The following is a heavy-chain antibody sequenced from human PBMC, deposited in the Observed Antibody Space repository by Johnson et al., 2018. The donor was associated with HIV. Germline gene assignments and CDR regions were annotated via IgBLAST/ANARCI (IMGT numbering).Heavy chain of an antibody. Sequence: QLVESGGVVVQPGGSLRLSCVASGFTFSDYYMTWIRQAPGKGLEWVSGISWNSGTIGYADSVKGRFTISRDNAKNSLYLQMNSLRAEDTAVYYCARRSGYAFDIWGQGTMVTVSS. CDR2: ISWNSGTI. J-gene: IGHJ3*02. CDR1: GFTFSDYY. V-gene: IGHV3-9*01. CDR3: ARRSGYAFDI. D-gene: IGHD1-1*01.